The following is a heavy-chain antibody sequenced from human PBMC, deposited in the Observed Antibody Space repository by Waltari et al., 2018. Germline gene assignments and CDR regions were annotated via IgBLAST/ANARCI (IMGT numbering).Heavy chain of an antibody. V-gene: IGHV4-4*07. J-gene: IGHJ3*02. CDR3: ARVKPRPTMIPRWDAFDI. CDR1: GGSISSYY. CDR2: IYTSGST. D-gene: IGHD3-22*01. Sequence: QVQLQESGPGLVKPSETLSLTCTVSGGSISSYYWSWIRQPAGKGLEWIGRIYTSGSTNYNPSLKSRVTMSVDTSKNQFSLKLSSVTAADTAVYYCARVKPRPTMIPRWDAFDIWGQGTMVTVSS.